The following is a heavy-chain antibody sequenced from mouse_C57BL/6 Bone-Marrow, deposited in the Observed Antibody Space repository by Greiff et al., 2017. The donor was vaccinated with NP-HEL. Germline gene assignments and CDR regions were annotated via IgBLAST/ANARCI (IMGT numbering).Heavy chain of an antibody. CDR2: IDPSDSYT. D-gene: IGHD2-2*01. CDR1: GYTFTSYW. V-gene: IGHV1-69*01. J-gene: IGHJ2*01. CDR3: AWLPVDY. Sequence: VQLQQPGAELVMPGASVKLSCKASGYTFTSYWMHWVQQRPGQGLEWIGEIDPSDSYTNYTQKFKGQFTLTVDKSSSTAYMQLSSLTSEDAAFYCGAWLPVDYWGQGTTLTVSS.